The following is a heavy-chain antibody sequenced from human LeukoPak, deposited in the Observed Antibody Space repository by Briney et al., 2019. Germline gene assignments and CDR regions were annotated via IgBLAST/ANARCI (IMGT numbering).Heavy chain of an antibody. V-gene: IGHV4-59*08. Sequence: SETLSLTCAVYGGSFSGYYWSWIRQPPGKGLEWIGYIYYSGSTNYNPSLKSRVTISVDTSKNQFSLKLSSVTAADTAVYYCARGDTDILFDYWGQGTLVTVSS. CDR2: IYYSGST. CDR3: ARGDTDILFDY. D-gene: IGHD5-18*01. J-gene: IGHJ4*02. CDR1: GGSFSGYY.